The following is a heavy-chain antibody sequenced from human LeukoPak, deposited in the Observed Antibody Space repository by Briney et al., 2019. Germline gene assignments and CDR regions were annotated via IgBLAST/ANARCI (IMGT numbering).Heavy chain of an antibody. CDR2: IRGRGGST. Sequence: PSGGSLRLSCAASGFPFSSYAMSWVRQAPGKWLEWLSAIRGRGGSTCYADSVKGRLSISRDNSNNTLYLQKNSLRAEDTAVYYCAKGARSGGYYYYYYMDVWGKGTTVTVSS. CDR1: GFPFSSYA. D-gene: IGHD2-15*01. V-gene: IGHV3-23*01. J-gene: IGHJ6*03. CDR3: AKGARSGGYYYYYYMDV.